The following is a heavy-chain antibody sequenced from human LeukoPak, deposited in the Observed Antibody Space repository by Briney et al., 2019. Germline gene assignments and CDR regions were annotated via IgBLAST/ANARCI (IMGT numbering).Heavy chain of an antibody. CDR2: IYYSGST. D-gene: IGHD2-15*01. Sequence: SETLSLICTVSGGSISSYYWSWIRQPPGKGLEWIGYIYYSGSTNYNPSLKSRVTISVDTSKNQFSLKLSSVTAADTAVYYCARNYCSGGSCYSEYFQHWGQGTLVTVSS. CDR1: GGSISSYY. V-gene: IGHV4-59*01. CDR3: ARNYCSGGSCYSEYFQH. J-gene: IGHJ1*01.